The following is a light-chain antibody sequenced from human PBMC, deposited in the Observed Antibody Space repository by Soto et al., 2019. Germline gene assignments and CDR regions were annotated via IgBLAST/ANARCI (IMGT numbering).Light chain of an antibody. V-gene: IGKV3-15*01. CDR2: GAS. J-gene: IGKJ1*01. Sequence: EIVLTQSPATLSVSPGERATLSCRASESVRTSLAWYQQKPGRSPSLLICGASNRASGVPDRFGGSGSGTEFTLTINSLESGDFAIYYCQQYSDWPRTFGQGTKLEFK. CDR1: ESVRTS. CDR3: QQYSDWPRT.